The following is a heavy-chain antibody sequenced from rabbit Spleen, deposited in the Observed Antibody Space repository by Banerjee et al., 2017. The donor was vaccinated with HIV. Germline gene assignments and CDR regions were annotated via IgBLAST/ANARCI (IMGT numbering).Heavy chain of an antibody. J-gene: IGHJ3*01. CDR3: AAAKVLWLSISRLDL. CDR2: INTATGKN. V-gene: IGHV1S45*01. Sequence: QEQLEESGGGLVKPEGSLTLTCKASGVSLNDKDVMCWVRQAPGKGLEWIACINTATGKNVYARWAKGRFTISKTASSTMTPQITSLTAAETATSFCAAAKVLWLSISRLDLWGQGTLVTVS. CDR1: GVSLNDKDV. D-gene: IGHD4-1*01.